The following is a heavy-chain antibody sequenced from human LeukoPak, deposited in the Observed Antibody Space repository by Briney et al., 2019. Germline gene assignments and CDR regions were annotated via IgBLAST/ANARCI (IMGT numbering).Heavy chain of an antibody. V-gene: IGHV3-7*01. D-gene: IGHD6-19*01. CDR3: SRAVPGTGGLYYFYYYGMDV. J-gene: IGHJ6*02. CDR1: GFTLSSYW. CDR2: IKEDGSDK. Sequence: GGSLRLSCAASGFTLSSYWMSWVRQAPGKGLEWVANIKEDGSDKQYVDSVKGRFTISRDNAKNSLYLQMNSLRAEDTAVYYCSRAVPGTGGLYYFYYYGMDVWGQGTTVTVSS.